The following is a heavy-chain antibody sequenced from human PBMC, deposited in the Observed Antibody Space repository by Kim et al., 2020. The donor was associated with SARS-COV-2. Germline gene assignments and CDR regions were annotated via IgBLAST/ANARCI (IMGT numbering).Heavy chain of an antibody. Sequence: GESLKISCQGSGYNFRDFWIVWVRQMPGKGLEVMGIIYPGDSDTRYTPSFRGRVTISADNSISTAYLHWSSLKASDSAIYYCTRLSWGAGMIFHKEHREGRQGFDVWGQGTTVTVSS. V-gene: IGHV5-51*01. D-gene: IGHD1-26*01. J-gene: IGHJ6*02. CDR2: IYPGDSDT. CDR1: GYNFRDFW. CDR3: TRLSWGAGMIFHKEHREGRQGFDV.